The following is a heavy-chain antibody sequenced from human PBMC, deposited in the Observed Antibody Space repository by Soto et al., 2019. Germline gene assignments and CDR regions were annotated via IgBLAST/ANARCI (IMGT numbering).Heavy chain of an antibody. CDR2: ISYDGSNK. Sequence: QVQLVESGGGVVQPGRSLRLSCAASGFTFSSYAMHWVRQAPGKGLEWVAVISYDGSNKYYADSVKGRFTISRDNSKNTLYLQMNSLRAEDTAVYYCAALGGMPTVTTAAYWGQGTLVTVSS. CDR1: GFTFSSYA. V-gene: IGHV3-30-3*01. CDR3: AALGGMPTVTTAAY. D-gene: IGHD4-17*01. J-gene: IGHJ4*02.